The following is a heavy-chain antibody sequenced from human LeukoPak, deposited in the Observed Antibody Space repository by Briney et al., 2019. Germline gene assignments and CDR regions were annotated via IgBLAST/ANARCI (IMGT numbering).Heavy chain of an antibody. Sequence: PGGSLRLSCAASGFTVSSNYMNRVRQAPGKGLEWVLVINSGGTTYYADSVKGRFTISRDNSNNTLFLQMNSLRAEDTAVYYCARKNYFDSWGQGTLVTVSS. J-gene: IGHJ4*02. CDR1: GFTVSSNY. V-gene: IGHV3-53*01. CDR3: ARKNYFDS. CDR2: INSGGTT.